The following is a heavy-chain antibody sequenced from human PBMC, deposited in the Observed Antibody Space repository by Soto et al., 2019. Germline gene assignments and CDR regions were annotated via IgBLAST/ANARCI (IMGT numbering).Heavy chain of an antibody. Sequence: EVQLVESGGGLVQPGGSLKLSCAASGFIVSGFGIHWVRQASGKGLEWVGRIRDKGNNYATTYTASMKGRFTISRDDSETTAFLQMTSLITEDTAVYYCARYRPGSGALDYWGQGTLVTVSS. D-gene: IGHD3-10*01. CDR3: ARYRPGSGALDY. CDR2: IRDKGNNYAT. V-gene: IGHV3-73*02. CDR1: GFIVSGFG. J-gene: IGHJ4*02.